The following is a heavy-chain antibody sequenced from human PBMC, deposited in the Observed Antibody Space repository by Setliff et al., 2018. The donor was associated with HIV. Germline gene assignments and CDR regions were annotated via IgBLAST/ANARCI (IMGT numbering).Heavy chain of an antibody. D-gene: IGHD1-26*01. J-gene: IGHJ4*02. CDR1: GFTFRNYA. CDR3: ARHLRWELPYYFDY. V-gene: IGHV3-23*01. Sequence: GGSLRLSCAASGFTFRNYAMTWVRQAPGKGLEWVSTISPSSGGTNYADSVKGRFTISRDNSKNILYLQMNSLRVEDSAVYYCARHLRWELPYYFDYWGQGTLVTVSS. CDR2: ISPSSGGT.